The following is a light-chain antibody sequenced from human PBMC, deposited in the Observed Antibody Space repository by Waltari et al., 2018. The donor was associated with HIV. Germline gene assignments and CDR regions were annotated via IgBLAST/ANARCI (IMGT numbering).Light chain of an antibody. CDR2: EVS. CDR3: SSYTGASTPWV. Sequence: QSALTQPASVSGSPGQSLTIPCPGPNIDVGRYNHVSWYQQPPGKAPKLMIYEVSNRPSGISNRFSGYKSGNTASLTISGLQAEDEADYYCSSYTGASTPWVFGGGTKLTVL. J-gene: IGLJ3*02. CDR1: NIDVGRYNH. V-gene: IGLV2-14*01.